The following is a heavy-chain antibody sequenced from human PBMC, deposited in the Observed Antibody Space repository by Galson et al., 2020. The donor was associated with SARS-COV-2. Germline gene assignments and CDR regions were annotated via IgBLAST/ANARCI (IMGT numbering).Heavy chain of an antibody. CDR2: IIPFLGTP. V-gene: IGHV1-69*05. J-gene: IGHJ5*02. CDR1: GGTFSNYA. Sequence: ASVKVSCKASGGTFSNYAISWVRQAPGQGLEWMGGIIPFLGTPNHAQKFPDRVTITTDESTSTAYMELNSLKSDDTAVYYCARGHAHYDNSGYLTGWFDPWGQGSLVTVSS. CDR3: ARGHAHYDNSGYLTGWFDP. D-gene: IGHD3-22*01.